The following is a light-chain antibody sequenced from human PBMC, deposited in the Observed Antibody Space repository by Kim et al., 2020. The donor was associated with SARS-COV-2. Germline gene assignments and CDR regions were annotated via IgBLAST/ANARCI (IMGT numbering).Light chain of an antibody. CDR2: QDI. CDR3: QAWDSSLNYV. J-gene: IGLJ1*01. Sequence: SYELTQPPSVSVSPGQTATITCSGDKLGDKYACWYQQKPGQSPVLVIYQDIRRPSGIPERFSGSNSGNTATLTISGTQAIDEADYYCQAWDSSLNYVFGTGTKVTVL. CDR1: KLGDKY. V-gene: IGLV3-1*01.